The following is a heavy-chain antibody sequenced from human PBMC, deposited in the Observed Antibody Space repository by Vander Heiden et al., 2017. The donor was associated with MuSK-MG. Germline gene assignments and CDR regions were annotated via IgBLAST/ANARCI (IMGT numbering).Heavy chain of an antibody. Sequence: QVQLVQSGAEVKKPGSSVKVSCKASGGTFSSYAISWVRQAPGQGLEWMGGIIPIFGTANYAQKFQGRVTITADESTSTAYMELSSLRSEDTAVYYCARDLGLGITFGGASPPAYYYYGMDVWGQGTTVTVSS. CDR3: ARDLGLGITFGGASPPAYYYYGMDV. CDR2: IIPIFGTA. D-gene: IGHD3-16*01. V-gene: IGHV1-69*01. CDR1: GGTFSSYA. J-gene: IGHJ6*02.